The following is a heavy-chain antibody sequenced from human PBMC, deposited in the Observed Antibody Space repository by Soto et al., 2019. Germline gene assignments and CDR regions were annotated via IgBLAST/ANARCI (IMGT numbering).Heavy chain of an antibody. CDR2: TYYRSKWYN. Sequence: PSQTLSLTCAISGDSVSSNSAAWNWIRQSPSRGLEWLGRTYYRSKWYNDYAVSVKSRITINPDTSKNQFSLQLNSVTAADTAVYYCARETAVYIYYDSTGFDSWGQGTLVTVSS. CDR1: GDSVSSNSAA. D-gene: IGHD3-22*01. CDR3: ARETAVYIYYDSTGFDS. V-gene: IGHV6-1*01. J-gene: IGHJ4*02.